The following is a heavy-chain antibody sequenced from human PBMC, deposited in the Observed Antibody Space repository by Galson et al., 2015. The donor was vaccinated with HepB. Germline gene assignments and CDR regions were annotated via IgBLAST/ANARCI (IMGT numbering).Heavy chain of an antibody. CDR3: AKDRYDSSGYYDY. CDR2: ISGSGGST. Sequence: SLRLSCAASGFTFSSYAMSWVRQAPGKGLEWVSAISGSGGSTYYADSVKGRFTISRDNSKNTLYLQMNSLRAEDTAVYYCAKDRYDSSGYYDYWGRGTLVTVSS. V-gene: IGHV3-23*01. D-gene: IGHD3-22*01. CDR1: GFTFSSYA. J-gene: IGHJ4*02.